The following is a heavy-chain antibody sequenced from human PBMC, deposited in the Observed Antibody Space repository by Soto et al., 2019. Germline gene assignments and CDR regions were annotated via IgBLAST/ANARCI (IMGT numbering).Heavy chain of an antibody. CDR2: IYYSGST. CDR3: ARGSRGSGKDYYYYYMDV. Sequence: PSETLSLTCTVSGGSISSGGYYWSWIRQHPGKGLEWIGYIYYSGSTYYNPSLKSRVTISVDTSKNQFSLKLSSVTAADTAVYYCARGSRGSGKDYYYYYMDVWGKGTTVTVSS. V-gene: IGHV4-31*03. CDR1: GGSISSGGYY. D-gene: IGHD3-10*01. J-gene: IGHJ6*03.